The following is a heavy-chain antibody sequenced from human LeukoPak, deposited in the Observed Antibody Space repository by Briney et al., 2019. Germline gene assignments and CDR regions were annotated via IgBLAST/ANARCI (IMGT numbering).Heavy chain of an antibody. J-gene: IGHJ4*02. CDR3: AKWGDYDILTGYYVPDY. CDR2: ITGSDGTS. D-gene: IGHD3-9*01. CDR1: GFTFTNYA. Sequence: GGSLRLSCAASGFTFTNYAMSWVRQAPGKGLEWVSAITGSDGTSHYADSVKGRFTISRDNSKNTLYLQVNNLRAEDTAVYYCAKWGDYDILTGYYVPDYWGQGTLVTVSS. V-gene: IGHV3-23*01.